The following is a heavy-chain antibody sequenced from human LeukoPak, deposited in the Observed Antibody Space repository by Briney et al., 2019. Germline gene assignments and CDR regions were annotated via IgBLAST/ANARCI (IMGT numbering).Heavy chain of an antibody. V-gene: IGHV4-59*01. CDR2: IYHTGTT. J-gene: IGHJ3*01. Sequence: SETLSLTCTVSGGSIRGYYWTWIRQAPGKGLEWMGHIYHTGTTSQNPSLNSRLTISVDTPKNQFSLRLSTVTAADTVMYYCARDFAFDLWGQGTMVTVSS. CDR3: ARDFAFDL. CDR1: GGSIRGYY.